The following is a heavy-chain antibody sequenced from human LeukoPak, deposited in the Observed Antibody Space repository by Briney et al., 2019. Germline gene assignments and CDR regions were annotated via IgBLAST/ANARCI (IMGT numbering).Heavy chain of an antibody. CDR1: GFTFSSYA. CDR2: ISGSSDDI. D-gene: IGHD1-26*01. Sequence: GGSLRLSCAASGFTFSSYAMSWVRQAPGKGLEWVSSISGSSDDIYYADSVKGRFTVSRDNSKNSLYLQMKRLRAEDTALYYCARRGYRDYSGFDYWGQGTLVTVSS. J-gene: IGHJ4*02. CDR3: ARRGYRDYSGFDY. V-gene: IGHV3-21*06.